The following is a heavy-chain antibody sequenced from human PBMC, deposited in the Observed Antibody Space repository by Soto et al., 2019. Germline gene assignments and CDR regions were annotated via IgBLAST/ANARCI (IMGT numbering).Heavy chain of an antibody. D-gene: IGHD4-17*01. J-gene: IGHJ6*02. Sequence: SLRISCAASGFTANVNYMTWVRQAPGKGLEWVSFIYTDGRTFYADSVKGRFTISRDDSENTVYLQMNSLRVEDTAVYYCARDPAVTTDYGLDVWGEGTTV. V-gene: IGHV3-53*01. CDR1: GFTANVNY. CDR3: ARDPAVTTDYGLDV. CDR2: IYTDGRT.